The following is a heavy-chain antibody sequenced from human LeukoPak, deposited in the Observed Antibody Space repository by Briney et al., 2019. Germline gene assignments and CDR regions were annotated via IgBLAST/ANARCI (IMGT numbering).Heavy chain of an antibody. D-gene: IGHD2-15*01. Sequence: ASVKVSCKASGYTFTSCDINWVRQATGQGLEWMGWMNPNSGNTGYAQKFQGRVTMTRNTSISTAYMELSSLGSEDTAVYYCARGRRSRVAATTGYYYYMDVWGKGTTVTVSS. CDR3: ARGRRSRVAATTGYYYYMDV. CDR1: GYTFTSCD. CDR2: MNPNSGNT. J-gene: IGHJ6*03. V-gene: IGHV1-8*01.